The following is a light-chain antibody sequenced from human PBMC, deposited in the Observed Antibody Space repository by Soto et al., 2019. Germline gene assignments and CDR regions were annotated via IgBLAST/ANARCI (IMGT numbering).Light chain of an antibody. CDR2: SNN. CDR1: SSNIGSNT. J-gene: IGLJ1*01. Sequence: QSVLTQPPSASGTPGQRVTISCSGSSSNIGSNTVNWYQQLPGTAPKLLIYSNNQRPSGVPDRFSGSKSGTSASLAISGLQSEDEADYYYAAWDDSLNGHVFGTGTKVTVL. CDR3: AAWDDSLNGHV. V-gene: IGLV1-44*01.